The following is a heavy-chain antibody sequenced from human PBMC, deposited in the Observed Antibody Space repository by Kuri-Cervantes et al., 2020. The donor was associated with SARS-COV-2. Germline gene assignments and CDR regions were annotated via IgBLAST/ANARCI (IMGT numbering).Heavy chain of an antibody. Sequence: GESLKISCAASGFTFSSYAMHWVRQAPGKGLEWVANINQDGSEKYYVDSVKGRFTLSRDNAKNSLYLQMNSLRVEDTAVYYCARDRSYYDSGGYYFDLWGQGALVTVSS. D-gene: IGHD3-22*01. CDR1: GFTFSSYA. V-gene: IGHV3-7*05. CDR2: INQDGSEK. J-gene: IGHJ4*02. CDR3: ARDRSYYDSGGYYFDL.